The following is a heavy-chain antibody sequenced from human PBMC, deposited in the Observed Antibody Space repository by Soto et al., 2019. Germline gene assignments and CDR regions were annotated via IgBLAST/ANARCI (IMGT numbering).Heavy chain of an antibody. Sequence: SVKVSCKTSGDNFKKNVFTWVRQAPGQGLEWMGGTIPALGKTQYIEKFQGRVTITVDDATRTVYMEVRDLTSEETAIYYCARGPFRPSAMDVWGQGTTVTVSS. CDR2: TIPALGKT. CDR3: ARGPFRPSAMDV. CDR1: GDNFKKNV. D-gene: IGHD3-10*01. V-gene: IGHV1-69*10. J-gene: IGHJ6*02.